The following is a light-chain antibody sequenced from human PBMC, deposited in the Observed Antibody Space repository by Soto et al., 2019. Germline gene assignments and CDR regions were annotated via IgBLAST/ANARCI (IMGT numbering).Light chain of an antibody. CDR2: EVN. J-gene: IGLJ3*02. CDR1: SSDVGGYNY. Sequence: QSVLTQPASVSGSPGQSITISCTGTSSDVGGYNYVSWYQQHPDKAPKLMIYEVNDRPSGVSNRFSGSKSGNTASLTISGLQAEDEADYYCSSYTSTNTWVFGGGTKVTVL. CDR3: SSYTSTNTWV. V-gene: IGLV2-14*01.